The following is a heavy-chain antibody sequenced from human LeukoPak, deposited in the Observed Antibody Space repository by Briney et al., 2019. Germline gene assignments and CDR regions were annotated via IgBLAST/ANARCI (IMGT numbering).Heavy chain of an antibody. J-gene: IGHJ4*02. CDR3: ACRGYYLSARDY. D-gene: IGHD3-22*01. Sequence: PSETLSLTCTVSGGSISSGSYYWSWIRQPAGKGLEWIGRIYTSGSTNYNPSLKSRVTISVDTSKNQFSLKLSSVTAADTAVYYCACRGYYLSARDYWGQGTLVTVSS. CDR1: GGSISSGSYY. CDR2: IYTSGST. V-gene: IGHV4-61*02.